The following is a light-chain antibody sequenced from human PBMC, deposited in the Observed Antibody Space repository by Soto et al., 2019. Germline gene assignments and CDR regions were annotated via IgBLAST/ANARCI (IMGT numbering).Light chain of an antibody. Sequence: QSALTQPASVSGSPGQSITISCTGTSSDVGRYSFVSWYQQHPDKAPKLMIYEVSNRPPGVSDRFSGSKSGRTASLTISGLQAEDEADYYCSSYTSSSTWVFGGGTQLTVL. CDR3: SSYTSSSTWV. CDR1: SSDVGRYSF. CDR2: EVS. J-gene: IGLJ3*02. V-gene: IGLV2-14*01.